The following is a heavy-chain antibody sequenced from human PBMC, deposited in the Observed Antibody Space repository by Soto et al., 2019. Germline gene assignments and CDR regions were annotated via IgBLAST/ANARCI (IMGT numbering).Heavy chain of an antibody. Sequence: SETLSLTCTVSGGSISSSSYYWGWIRQPPGKGLEWIGSIYYSGSTYYNPSLKSRVTISVDTSKNQFSLKLSSVTAADTAVYYCARPHSAHYCSGGSCQFDYWGQGTLVTVSS. CDR1: GGSISSSSYY. CDR3: ARPHSAHYCSGGSCQFDY. V-gene: IGHV4-39*01. J-gene: IGHJ4*02. CDR2: IYYSGST. D-gene: IGHD2-15*01.